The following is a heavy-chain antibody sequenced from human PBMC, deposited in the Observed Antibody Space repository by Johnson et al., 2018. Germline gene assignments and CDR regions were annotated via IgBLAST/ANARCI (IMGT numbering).Heavy chain of an antibody. Sequence: QVQLVESGGGVVQPGRSLRLSCAASGFTFSSYGMHWVRQAPGKGLEWVAVISYDGSNKYYADSVKGRFTISRDNSKNTLYLQMNSLRAEDTAVYYCARVSYGDAFDIWGQGTMVTVSS. J-gene: IGHJ3*02. V-gene: IGHV3-30*03. CDR2: ISYDGSNK. CDR3: ARVSYGDAFDI. CDR1: GFTFSSYG. D-gene: IGHD1-26*01.